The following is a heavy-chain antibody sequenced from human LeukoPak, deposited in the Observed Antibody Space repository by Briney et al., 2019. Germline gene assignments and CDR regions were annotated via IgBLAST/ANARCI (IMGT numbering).Heavy chain of an antibody. Sequence: SETLSLTCGVYDGSFSDYYWSWIRQPPGKGLEWIGSIYYSGSTYYNPSLKSRVTISVDTSKNQFSLKLSSVTAADTAVYYCARPDQYSGSYYAWGQGTLVTVSS. J-gene: IGHJ5*02. V-gene: IGHV4-34*01. CDR2: IYYSGST. CDR3: ARPDQYSGSYYA. CDR1: DGSFSDYY. D-gene: IGHD1-26*01.